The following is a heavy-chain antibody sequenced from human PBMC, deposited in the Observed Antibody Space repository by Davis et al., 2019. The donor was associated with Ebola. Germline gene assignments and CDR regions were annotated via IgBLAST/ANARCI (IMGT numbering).Heavy chain of an antibody. D-gene: IGHD3-22*01. CDR1: GGFVSSGGYS. V-gene: IGHV4-30-4*07. J-gene: IGHJ4*02. CDR2: YYYTGTT. CDR3: ARGDSYYDPSGYYAGPEAPDH. Sequence: SETLSLTCGVSGGFVSSGGYSWSWIRQPPGKGLEWTGHYYYTGTTPYNPSLKSPVTISVDTSKNQFSLKLSSVTAADPAVYYCARGDSYYDPSGYYAGPEAPDHWGQGTLVSVSS.